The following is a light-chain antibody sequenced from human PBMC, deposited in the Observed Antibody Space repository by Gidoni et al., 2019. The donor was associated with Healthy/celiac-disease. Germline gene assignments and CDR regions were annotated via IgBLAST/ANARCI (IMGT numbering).Light chain of an antibody. V-gene: IGKV3-11*01. CDR2: DAS. CDR1: QSVSSY. CDR3: QQGSNWPYT. J-gene: IGKJ2*01. Sequence: VLTHSPATLSLSPGERATLSCRASQSVSSYLAWYQQKPGQAPKLLIYDASNRATGIPARFSGSGSGTDFTLTISSLEPEDFAVYYCQQGSNWPYTFGQGTKLEIK.